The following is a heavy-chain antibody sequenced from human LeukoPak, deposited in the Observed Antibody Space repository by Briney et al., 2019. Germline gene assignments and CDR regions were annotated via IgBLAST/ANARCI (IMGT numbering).Heavy chain of an antibody. V-gene: IGHV4-59*08. CDR1: DGSISSYY. CDR3: ARAHGKWEPYAFDI. CDR2: ISYSGYT. D-gene: IGHD1-26*01. J-gene: IGHJ3*02. Sequence: SETLSLTCTVSDGSISSYYWSWIRQPPGKGLEWIGYISYSGYTNYNPSLKSRVTISPDTSKNRFSLDLSSVTAADTAVYYCARAHGKWEPYAFDIWGQGTMVTVSS.